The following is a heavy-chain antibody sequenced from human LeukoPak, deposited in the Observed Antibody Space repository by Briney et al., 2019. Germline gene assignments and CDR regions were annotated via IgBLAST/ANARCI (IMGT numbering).Heavy chain of an antibody. V-gene: IGHV3-23*01. Sequence: PGGSLRLSCAAPGITFSNYWMHWGRQAPGKGLEWVSAIIGRDGKTYYAHSVKGRFTISRENSKTTLYLRRDTLRAETPACYFVASPPGLRSNHWGQGTLVTVSS. CDR3: ASPPGLRSNH. J-gene: IGHJ4*02. CDR1: GITFSNYW. CDR2: IIGRDGKT. D-gene: IGHD3-16*01.